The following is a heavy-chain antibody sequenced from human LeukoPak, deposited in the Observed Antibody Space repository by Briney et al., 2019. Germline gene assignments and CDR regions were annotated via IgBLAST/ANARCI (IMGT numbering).Heavy chain of an antibody. V-gene: IGHV1-8*01. CDR1: GYTFTSYD. Sequence: ASVKVSCKASGYTFTSYDINWVRQATGQGLEWMGWMNPNSGNTGYAQKFQGRVTITRNTSISTAYMELSSLRSEDTAVYYCARVYTYYDFWSGYYTEAEGFDPWGQGTLVTVSS. CDR3: ARVYTYYDFWSGYYTEAEGFDP. J-gene: IGHJ5*02. D-gene: IGHD3-3*01. CDR2: MNPNSGNT.